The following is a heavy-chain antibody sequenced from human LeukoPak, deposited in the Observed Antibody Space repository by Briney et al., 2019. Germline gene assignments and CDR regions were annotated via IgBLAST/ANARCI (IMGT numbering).Heavy chain of an antibody. CDR3: AKESLRLVYYFMDV. Sequence: PGGSLRLSCAASGFTFDDYDMSWVRQAPGKGLEWVSAISGSGSSTYYAESVKGRFTISRDNSKNTLYLQMNSLRAEDTAVYYCAKESLRLVYYFMDVWGKGTTVTVSS. V-gene: IGHV3-23*01. J-gene: IGHJ6*03. CDR1: GFTFDDYD. D-gene: IGHD5/OR15-5a*01. CDR2: ISGSGSST.